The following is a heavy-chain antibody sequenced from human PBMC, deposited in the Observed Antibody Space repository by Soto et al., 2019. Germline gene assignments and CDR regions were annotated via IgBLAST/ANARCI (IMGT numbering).Heavy chain of an antibody. CDR3: ARARRERVRGSYYYYYGMDV. CDR2: MNPNSGNT. D-gene: IGHD6-25*01. V-gene: IGHV1-8*01. CDR1: GYTFTSYD. J-gene: IGHJ6*02. Sequence: ASVKVSCKASGYTFTSYDINWVRQATGQGLEWMGWMNPNSGNTGYAQKFQGRVTMTRNTSISTAYMELSSLRSEDTAVYYCARARRERVRGSYYYYYGMDVWRQGTTVTVSS.